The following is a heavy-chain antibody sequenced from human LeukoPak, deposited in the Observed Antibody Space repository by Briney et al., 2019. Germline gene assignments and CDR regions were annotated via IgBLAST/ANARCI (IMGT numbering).Heavy chain of an antibody. CDR3: ASRYGGPVAGLPPLYYFDD. CDR1: GGSFSGYY. D-gene: IGHD6-19*01. V-gene: IGHV4-34*01. Sequence: SETLSLTCAVYGGSFSGYYWSWIRQPPGKGLEWIGEINHSGSTNYNPSLKSRVTISVDTSKNQFSLKLSSVTAADTAVYYCASRYGGPVAGLPPLYYFDDWGQGTLVTVSS. CDR2: INHSGST. J-gene: IGHJ4*02.